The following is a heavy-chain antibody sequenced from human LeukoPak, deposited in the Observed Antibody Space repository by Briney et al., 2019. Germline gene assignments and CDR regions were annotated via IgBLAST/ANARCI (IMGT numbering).Heavy chain of an antibody. CDR3: AKGGYATCFDP. V-gene: IGHV3-23*01. Sequence: GGSLRLSCAASGFTFSDFYMSWVRQAPGKGLEWVSNIRANGRDTYYTDSVKGRFTISRDNSKNTLYLEMNSLRAEDTAVYYCAKGGYATCFDPWGQGTLVTVSS. D-gene: IGHD2-15*01. J-gene: IGHJ5*02. CDR2: IRANGRDT. CDR1: GFTFSDFY.